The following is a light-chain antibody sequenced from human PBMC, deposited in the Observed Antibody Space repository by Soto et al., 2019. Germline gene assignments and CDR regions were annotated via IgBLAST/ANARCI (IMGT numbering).Light chain of an antibody. Sequence: QSVLTQPASVSGSPGQSITISCTGTSSDVGGYNFVSWYLQHPGKAPKPMIYEVSNRPSGVSNRFSGSKSGNTASLTISGLQAEDEADYYCSSYTSSSTLVVFGTGTKVTVL. CDR3: SSYTSSSTLVV. CDR1: SSDVGGYNF. J-gene: IGLJ1*01. V-gene: IGLV2-14*01. CDR2: EVS.